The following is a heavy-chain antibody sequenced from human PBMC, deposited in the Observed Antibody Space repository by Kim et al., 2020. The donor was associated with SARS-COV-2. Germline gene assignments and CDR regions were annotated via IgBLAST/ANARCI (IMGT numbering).Heavy chain of an antibody. CDR1: GYIFNKYP. Sequence: ASVKVSCKASGYIFNKYPMNWVRQAPGQGLEWMGGITTNTGKTKYAQGFTGRLALSVDTAASTTYLQISNLKSEDTATYYCTRVGEWERAYVFDYWGQGTLVTVSS. V-gene: IGHV7-4-1*02. J-gene: IGHJ4*02. CDR2: ITTNTGKT. D-gene: IGHD1-26*01. CDR3: TRVGEWERAYVFDY.